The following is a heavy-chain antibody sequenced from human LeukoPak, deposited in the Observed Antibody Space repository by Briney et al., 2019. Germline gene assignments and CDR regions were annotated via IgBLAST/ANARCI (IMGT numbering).Heavy chain of an antibody. CDR3: AKPTAGSTTAAGLDY. J-gene: IGHJ4*02. CDR1: GFTFSSYG. V-gene: IGHV3-30*02. Sequence: GGSLRLSCAASGFTFSSYGMYWVRQAPGKGLEWVSYISFSGSNVHYADSVKGRFTISRDNSKSTLFLQMNSLRPEDTAVYYCAKPTAGSTTAAGLDYWGQGTLVTVSS. D-gene: IGHD4-17*01. CDR2: ISFSGSNV.